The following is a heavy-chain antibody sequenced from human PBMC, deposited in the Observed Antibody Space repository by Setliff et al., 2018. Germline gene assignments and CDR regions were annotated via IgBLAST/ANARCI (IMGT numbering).Heavy chain of an antibody. J-gene: IGHJ5*02. Sequence: ASVKVSCKASGYTFTTFGVSWVRQVPGQGLEWLGWISPHNGITRNGQKFQGRVTLTSETTTGTVYMELRSLNSDDTAVYYCARDVPLTTVTKNYFGPWGQGTLVTVSS. V-gene: IGHV1-18*01. CDR3: ARDVPLTTVTKNYFGP. CDR2: ISPHNGIT. CDR1: GYTFTTFG. D-gene: IGHD4-17*01.